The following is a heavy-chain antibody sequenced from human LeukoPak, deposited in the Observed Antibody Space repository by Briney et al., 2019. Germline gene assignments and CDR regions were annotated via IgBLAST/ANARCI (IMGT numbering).Heavy chain of an antibody. J-gene: IGHJ4*02. CDR2: IYYSGST. CDR3: ARGGVTTVVTRPFDY. D-gene: IGHD4-23*01. CDR1: GGSISSGGYY. Sequence: SQTLSLTCAVSGGSISSGGYYWSWIRQPPGKGLEWIGYIYYSGSTNYNPSLKSRVTISVDTSKNQFSLKLSSVTAADTAVYYCARGGVTTVVTRPFDYWGQGTLVTVSS. V-gene: IGHV4-61*08.